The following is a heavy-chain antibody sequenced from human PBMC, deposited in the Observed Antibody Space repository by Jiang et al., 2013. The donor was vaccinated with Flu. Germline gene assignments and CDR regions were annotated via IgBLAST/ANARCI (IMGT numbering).Heavy chain of an antibody. Sequence: YISSSSSTIYYADSVKGRFTISRDNARNSLYLQMNSLRAEDTAVYYCARLPATTTDWGQGTLVTVSS. CDR3: ARLPATTTD. V-gene: IGHV3-48*01. J-gene: IGHJ4*02. CDR2: ISSSSSTI. D-gene: IGHD5-12*01.